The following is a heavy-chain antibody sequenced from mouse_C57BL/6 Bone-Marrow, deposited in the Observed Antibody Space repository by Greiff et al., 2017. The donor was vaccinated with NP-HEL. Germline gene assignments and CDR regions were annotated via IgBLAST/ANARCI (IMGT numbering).Heavy chain of an antibody. Sequence: QVQLQQPGAELVRPGSSVKLSCKASGYTFTSYWMDWVKQRPGQGLEWIGNIYPSDSETHYNQKFKDKATLTVDKSSSTAYMQLSSLTSEDSAVYYCARRLGYGSSSFDYWGQGTTLTVSS. J-gene: IGHJ2*01. V-gene: IGHV1-61*01. CDR3: ARRLGYGSSSFDY. D-gene: IGHD1-1*01. CDR1: GYTFTSYW. CDR2: IYPSDSET.